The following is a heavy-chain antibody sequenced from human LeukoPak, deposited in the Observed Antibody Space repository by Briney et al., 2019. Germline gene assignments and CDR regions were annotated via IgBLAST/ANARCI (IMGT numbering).Heavy chain of an antibody. V-gene: IGHV3-7*01. CDR2: IKQDGSEK. J-gene: IGHJ4*02. D-gene: IGHD3-16*02. CDR3: ARQQLYRYPYYFDY. CDR1: GFTFSSYW. Sequence: PGGSLRLSCAASGFTFSSYWMSWVRQAPGKGLEWVANIKQDGSEKYYVDSVKGRFTISRDNAKNSLYLQMNSLRAEDTAVYYCARQQLYRYPYYFDYWGQGTLVTVSS.